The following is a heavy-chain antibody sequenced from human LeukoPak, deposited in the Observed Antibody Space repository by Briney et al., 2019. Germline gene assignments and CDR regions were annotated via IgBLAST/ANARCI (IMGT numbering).Heavy chain of an antibody. CDR3: ARHGTLESTTYPLDY. Sequence: SETPSLTCTVSGGSISGYYWSWIRQAPGKGLEWIGNIYYSGSTNYNPSLKSRVTISVDTSKNQFSLNLSSVTAADTAVYYCARHGTLESTTYPLDYWGQGTLVTVSS. V-gene: IGHV4-59*08. J-gene: IGHJ4*02. CDR2: IYYSGST. CDR1: GGSISGYY. D-gene: IGHD1-1*01.